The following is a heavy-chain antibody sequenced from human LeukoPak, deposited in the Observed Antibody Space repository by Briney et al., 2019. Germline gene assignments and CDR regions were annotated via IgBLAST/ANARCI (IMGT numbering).Heavy chain of an antibody. J-gene: IGHJ4*02. V-gene: IGHV4-59*11. CDR2: IYYSGST. D-gene: IGHD3-22*01. CDR3: ARRSYSSGYYLMDY. Sequence: SETLSLTCAVSGGSITGQYWTWIRQPPGKGLEWIGYIYYSGSTNYNPSLQSRVTISVDTSKNQFSLKLSSVTAADTAVYYCARRSYSSGYYLMDYWGQGTLVTVSS. CDR1: GGSITGQY.